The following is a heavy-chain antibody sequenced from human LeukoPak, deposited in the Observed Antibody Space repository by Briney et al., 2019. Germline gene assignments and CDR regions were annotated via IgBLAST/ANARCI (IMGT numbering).Heavy chain of an antibody. CDR3: ARDLVGSGWYGGWFDP. J-gene: IGHJ5*02. CDR2: IYYSGST. CDR1: GGSISSGGYY. V-gene: IGHV4-31*03. Sequence: SETLSLTCTVSGGSISSGGYYWSWIRQHPGKGLEWIGYIYYSGSTYYNPSLKSRVTISVDTSKNQFSLKLSSVTAADTAVYYCARDLVGSGWYGGWFDPWGQGTLVTVSS. D-gene: IGHD6-19*01.